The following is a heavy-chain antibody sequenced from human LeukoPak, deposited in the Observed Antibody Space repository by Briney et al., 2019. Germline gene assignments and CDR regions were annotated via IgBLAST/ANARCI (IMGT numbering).Heavy chain of an antibody. Sequence: ASVKVSCKASGYTFTGYYINWVRRAPGQGLEWLGWINPHSGGTNYAQKFQGWVIMTRDTSSSTAYMELSRLRSDDTAVYYCARDNTHVLLWFGEFDAFDIWGQGTMVTVSS. CDR2: INPHSGGT. V-gene: IGHV1-2*04. CDR3: ARDNTHVLLWFGEFDAFDI. J-gene: IGHJ3*02. D-gene: IGHD3-10*01. CDR1: GYTFTGYY.